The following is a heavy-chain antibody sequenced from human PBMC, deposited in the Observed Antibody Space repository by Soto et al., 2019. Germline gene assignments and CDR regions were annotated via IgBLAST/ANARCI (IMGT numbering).Heavy chain of an antibody. CDR2: IYHSGST. D-gene: IGHD6-13*01. CDR1: GGSISSSNW. J-gene: IGHJ5*02. CDR3: ARDRRVSIAAAGTRGDWFDP. Sequence: SETLSLTCAVSGGSISSSNWWSWFRQPPGKGLEWIGEIYHSGSTNYNPSLKSRVTISVDKSKNQFSLKLSSVTAADTAVYYCARDRRVSIAAAGTRGDWFDPWGQGTLVTVSS. V-gene: IGHV4-4*02.